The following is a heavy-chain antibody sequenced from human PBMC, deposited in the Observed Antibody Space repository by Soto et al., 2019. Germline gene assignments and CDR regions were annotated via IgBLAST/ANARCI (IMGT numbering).Heavy chain of an antibody. J-gene: IGHJ4*02. D-gene: IGHD1-26*01. CDR3: ARDGIQGAIDY. V-gene: IGHV1-69*06. Sequence: ASVKVSCKASGCTFSSYAISWVRQAPGQGLEWMGGIIPIFGTANYAQKFQGRVTITADKYTSTAYMELRSLRSEDTAVYHCARDGIQGAIDYWGQGTLVTVSS. CDR1: GCTFSSYA. CDR2: IIPIFGTA.